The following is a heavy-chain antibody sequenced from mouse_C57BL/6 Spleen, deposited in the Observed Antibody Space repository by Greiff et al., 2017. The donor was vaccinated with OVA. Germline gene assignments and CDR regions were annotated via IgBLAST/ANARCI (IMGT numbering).Heavy chain of an antibody. J-gene: IGHJ4*01. CDR2: IYPGDGDT. V-gene: IGHV1-82*01. Sequence: VQLQQSGPELVKPGASVKISCKASGYAFSSSWMNWVKQRPGKGLEWIGRIYPGDGDTNYNGKFKGKATLTADKSSSTAYMQLSSLTSEDSAVYFCARGGPYYYAMDYWGQGTSVTVSS. D-gene: IGHD3-3*01. CDR3: ARGGPYYYAMDY. CDR1: GYAFSSSW.